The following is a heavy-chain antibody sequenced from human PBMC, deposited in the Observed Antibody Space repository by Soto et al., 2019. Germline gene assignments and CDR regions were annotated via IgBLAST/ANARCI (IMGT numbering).Heavy chain of an antibody. D-gene: IGHD3-10*01. CDR1: GGSISSADYY. CDR2: FHSSGAT. V-gene: IGHV4-30-4*01. CDR3: ASIWFGDFDY. J-gene: IGHJ4*01. Sequence: SETMSLTCTVSGGSISSADYYWSWIRQPPGKGLEWIGYFHSSGATYKDPSLKSRVTISEDTSKNQISLKLDSVTAADTAVYYCASIWFGDFDYWGHGTLVTVS.